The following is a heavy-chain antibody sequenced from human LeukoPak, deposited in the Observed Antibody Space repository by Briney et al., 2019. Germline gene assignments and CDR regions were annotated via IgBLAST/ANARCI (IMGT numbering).Heavy chain of an antibody. CDR2: INWNSGSI. CDR1: GFTFDDYA. D-gene: IGHD3-10*01. CDR3: AKDITRGSGSYYNGYYYYYGMDV. V-gene: IGHV3-9*01. Sequence: PGGSLRLSCVASGFTFDDYAMHWVRQAPGKGLEWVSGINWNSGSIGYADSVKGRFTITRDNAKNSLYLQMNSLRAEDTALYYCAKDITRGSGSYYNGYYYYYGMDVWGQGTTVTVSS. J-gene: IGHJ6*02.